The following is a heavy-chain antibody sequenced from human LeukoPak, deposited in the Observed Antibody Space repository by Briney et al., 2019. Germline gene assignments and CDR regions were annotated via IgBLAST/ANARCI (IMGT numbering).Heavy chain of an antibody. V-gene: IGHV4-59*08. D-gene: IGHD6-19*01. CDR3: ASPWSSGGFDY. Sequence: SETLSLTCTVSGGSISTYYWSWIRQSPGKGLEWIGYIYYSGSTNYNPSLKSRVTISVDTSKNQFSLKLSSVTAADTAVYYCASPWSSGGFDYWGQGTLVTVSS. J-gene: IGHJ4*02. CDR2: IYYSGST. CDR1: GGSISTYY.